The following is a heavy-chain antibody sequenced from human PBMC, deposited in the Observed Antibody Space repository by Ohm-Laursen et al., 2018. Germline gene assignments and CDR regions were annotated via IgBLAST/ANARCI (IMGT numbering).Heavy chain of an antibody. V-gene: IGHV4-4*07. D-gene: IGHD5-18*01. CDR3: ARSPRGYSYGSYDY. J-gene: IGHJ4*02. CDR1: GGSISNYY. CDR2: IYTSGST. Sequence: GTLSLTCTVSGGSISNYYWTWIRQPAGKGLEWIGRIYTSGSTNYNPSLKSRVTMSVDTSKNQFSLKLSSVTAADTAVYYCARSPRGYSYGSYDYWGQGTLVTVSS.